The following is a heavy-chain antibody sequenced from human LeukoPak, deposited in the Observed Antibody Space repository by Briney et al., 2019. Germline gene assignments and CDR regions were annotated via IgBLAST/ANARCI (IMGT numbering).Heavy chain of an antibody. J-gene: IGHJ3*02. CDR3: ARDVLNTFDI. CDR1: GSTFTSYT. V-gene: IGHV3-21*01. D-gene: IGHD1/OR15-1a*01. CDR2: ISSTSTYI. Sequence: PGGSLRLSCAASGSTFTSYTMNWVRQAPGKGLECVSSISSTSTYIFYADSVKGRFTISRDNAKNSLYLQMNSLRAEDTAVYYCARDVLNTFDIWGKGTMVTVS.